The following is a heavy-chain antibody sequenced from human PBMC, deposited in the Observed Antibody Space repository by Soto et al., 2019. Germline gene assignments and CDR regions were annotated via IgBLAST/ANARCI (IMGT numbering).Heavy chain of an antibody. J-gene: IGHJ4*02. V-gene: IGHV3-33*01. CDR3: ASSIN. Sequence: QVQLVESGGGVVQPGRSLRLSWAASGFPFSSYGMHWVRQAPGKGLDWVAVIWYDGSNKDYAESVKGRFTISRDNSKNTLYLQMNSLRADDTAVYYCASSINWGQGTLVTVSS. CDR1: GFPFSSYG. CDR2: IWYDGSNK.